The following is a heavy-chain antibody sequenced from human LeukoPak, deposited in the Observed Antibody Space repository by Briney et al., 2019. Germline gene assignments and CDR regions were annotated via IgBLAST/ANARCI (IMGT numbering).Heavy chain of an antibody. CDR1: GFTFSSYA. CDR2: ISGSGGST. CDR3: AKPQGNYSAFDI. V-gene: IGHV3-23*01. Sequence: GSLRLSCAASGFTFSSYALSWVRQAPGKGLEWVSAISGSGGSTYYADSVKGRFTISRDNSKNTLYLQMNSLRAEDTAVYYCAKPQGNYSAFDIWGQGTMVTVSS. D-gene: IGHD1-7*01. J-gene: IGHJ3*02.